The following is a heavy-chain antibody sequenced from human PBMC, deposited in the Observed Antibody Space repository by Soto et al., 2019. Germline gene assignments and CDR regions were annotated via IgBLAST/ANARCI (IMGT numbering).Heavy chain of an antibody. V-gene: IGHV3-23*01. CDR2: FRTSGDGGTT. Sequence: EVQLLESGGGLVQPGGSLRLSCAASGFTFSSYSMSWVRQAPGKGLEWVSGFRTSGDGGTTYYADSVKGRFTISRDNSKNMLFLQMNSLRAEDTAVYYCARERGRIAVVGAFDIWGQGTMVTVSS. CDR3: ARERGRIAVVGAFDI. D-gene: IGHD6-19*01. CDR1: GFTFSSYS. J-gene: IGHJ3*02.